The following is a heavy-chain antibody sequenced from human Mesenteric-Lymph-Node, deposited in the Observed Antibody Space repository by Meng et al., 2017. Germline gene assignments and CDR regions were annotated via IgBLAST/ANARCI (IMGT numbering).Heavy chain of an antibody. J-gene: IGHJ4*02. D-gene: IGHD3-22*01. Sequence: SVKVSCKASGGTFSSYTISWVRQAPGQGLEWMGRIIPILGIANYAQKFQGRVTITADKSTSTAYMELSSLRSEDTAVYYCARAYYYDSSGYKRKGSNFDYWGKGTLVTVSS. CDR2: IIPILGIA. CDR3: ARAYYYDSSGYKRKGSNFDY. V-gene: IGHV1-69*02. CDR1: GGTFSSYT.